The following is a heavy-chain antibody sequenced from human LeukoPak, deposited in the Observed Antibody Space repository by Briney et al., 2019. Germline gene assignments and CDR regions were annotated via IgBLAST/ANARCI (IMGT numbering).Heavy chain of an antibody. D-gene: IGHD3-10*01. V-gene: IGHV4-4*02. CDR3: ARHLGAYYGSGSYIVYYYYYMDV. CDR1: GGSISSSNW. J-gene: IGHJ6*03. CDR2: INHSGST. Sequence: MTSETLSLTCAVSGGSISSSNWWSWVRQPPGKGLEWIGEINHSGSTNYNPSLKSRVTISVDTSKNQFSLKLSSVTAADTAVYYCARHLGAYYGSGSYIVYYYYYMDVWGKGTTVTISS.